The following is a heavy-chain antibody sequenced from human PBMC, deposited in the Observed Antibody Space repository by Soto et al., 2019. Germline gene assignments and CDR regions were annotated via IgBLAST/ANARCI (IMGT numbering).Heavy chain of an antibody. CDR1: GYTFTGYY. V-gene: IGHV1-2*04. Sequence: ASVKVSCKASGYTFTGYYIHWVRQAPGQGLEWTGWINPGSGDTTYAQKFQDWVTMTGDTSISTAYMELNRLRSDDTAVFYCARAEYGGADFDYWGQGTLVTVSS. J-gene: IGHJ4*02. CDR3: ARAEYGGADFDY. D-gene: IGHD2-21*01. CDR2: INPGSGDT.